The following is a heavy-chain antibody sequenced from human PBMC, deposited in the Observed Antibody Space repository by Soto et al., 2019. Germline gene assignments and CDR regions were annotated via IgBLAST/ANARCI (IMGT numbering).Heavy chain of an antibody. CDR2: IYYSGST. D-gene: IGHD3-3*01. J-gene: IGHJ3*02. V-gene: IGHV4-59*08. CDR3: ARHSSDVWSGYYYAFDI. CDR1: GGSISSYY. Sequence: SETLSLTCTVSGGSISSYYWSWIRQPPGKGLEWIGYIYYSGSTNYNPSLKSRVTISVDTSKNQFSLKLSSVTAADTAVYYCARHSSDVWSGYYYAFDIWGQGTMVTVSS.